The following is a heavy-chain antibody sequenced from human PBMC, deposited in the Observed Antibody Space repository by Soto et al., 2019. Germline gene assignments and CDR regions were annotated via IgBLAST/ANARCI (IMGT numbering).Heavy chain of an antibody. Sequence: EVQLVQSGADLKKPGESLKMSCKASGYDFTYYWIGWVRQMPGRGLEWMGIVHPGDSRTEYSPSFEGQVTISADKSISTAYLQWDSLKASDTAIYYCARHRGEVFQHDYMDVWGKGTAVIVSS. CDR2: VHPGDSRT. J-gene: IGHJ6*03. CDR3: ARHRGEVFQHDYMDV. D-gene: IGHD3-10*01. CDR1: GYDFTYYW. V-gene: IGHV5-51*01.